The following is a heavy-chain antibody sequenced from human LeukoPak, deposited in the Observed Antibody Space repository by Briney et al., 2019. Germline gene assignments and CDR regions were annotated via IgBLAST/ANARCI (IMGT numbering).Heavy chain of an antibody. V-gene: IGHV3-30*18. CDR3: AKTDGSGWLFDY. CDR2: ISYDGSNK. J-gene: IGHJ4*02. Sequence: GGSLRLSCAASGFTFSSYVMHWVRQAPGKGLEWVAVISYDGSNKYYADSVKGRFTISRDNSKNTLYLQMNSLRAEDTAVYYCAKTDGSGWLFDYWGQGNLVTVSS. CDR1: GFTFSSYV. D-gene: IGHD6-19*01.